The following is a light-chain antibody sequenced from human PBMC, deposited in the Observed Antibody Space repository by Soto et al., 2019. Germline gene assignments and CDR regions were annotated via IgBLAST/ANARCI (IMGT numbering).Light chain of an antibody. V-gene: IGKV3-15*01. CDR1: ERLTGN. J-gene: IGKJ1*01. Sequence: EIVMTQSPATLSLSPGERATLSCRASERLTGNLAWYQHRPGQAPRLLIYEVSTRATYIPARFSGRGSRTEFTLTISSLQAEDSAVYYCQQYQDCPRTFGQGTKVDIK. CDR2: EVS. CDR3: QQYQDCPRT.